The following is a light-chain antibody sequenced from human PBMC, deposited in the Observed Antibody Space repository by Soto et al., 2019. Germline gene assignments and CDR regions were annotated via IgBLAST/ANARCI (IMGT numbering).Light chain of an antibody. V-gene: IGKV1-39*01. CDR3: QPSYSTVWT. Sequence: DIQMTQSPSSLSASVGDRVTITCRASQSISSYLNWYQQKPGKAPKLLIYAASSLQSGVPSRFSGSGSGTDFTLTIRSLQPEDFATYYGQPSYSTVWTFGQGTKVQIK. CDR2: AAS. CDR1: QSISSY. J-gene: IGKJ1*01.